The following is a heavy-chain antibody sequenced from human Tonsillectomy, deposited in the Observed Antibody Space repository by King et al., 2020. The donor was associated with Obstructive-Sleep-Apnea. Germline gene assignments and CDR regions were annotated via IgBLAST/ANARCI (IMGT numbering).Heavy chain of an antibody. CDR2: ISSSGSTT. D-gene: IGHD6-19*01. CDR3: AREAAVAENWFDP. V-gene: IGHV3-11*01. J-gene: IGHJ5*02. Sequence: VQLVESGGDLVKPGGSLGLSCAASGFLFSDYYMTWIRQAPGKGLEWVAYISSSGSTTYYADSVKGRFTISRDNAKTSLYLQMNSLRADDTAVYYCAREAAVAENWFDPWGQGTLVTVSS. CDR1: GFLFSDYY.